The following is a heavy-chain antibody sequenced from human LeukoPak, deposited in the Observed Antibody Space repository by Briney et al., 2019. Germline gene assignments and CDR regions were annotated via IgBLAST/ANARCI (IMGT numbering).Heavy chain of an antibody. V-gene: IGHV4-39*07. CDR3: ARGGGYSGYDYEFDY. Sequence: SETLSLTCTVSGGSISSSSYYWGWIRQPPGKGLEWIGSIYYSGSTYYNPSLKSRVTVSVDTSKNQFSLKLSSVTAADTAVYYCARGGGYSGYDYEFDYWGQGTLVTVSS. J-gene: IGHJ4*02. CDR1: GGSISSSSYY. CDR2: IYYSGST. D-gene: IGHD5-12*01.